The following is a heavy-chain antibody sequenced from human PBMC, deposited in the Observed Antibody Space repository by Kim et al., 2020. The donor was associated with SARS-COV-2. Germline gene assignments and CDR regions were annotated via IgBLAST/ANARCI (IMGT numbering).Heavy chain of an antibody. CDR3: ASELSEAYCGGDCYPTRYYYYYGMDV. D-gene: IGHD2-21*02. Sequence: GGSLRLSCAASGFTVSSNYMSWVRQAPGKGLEWVSVIYSGGSTYYADSVKGRFTISRDNSKNTLYLQMNSLRAEDTAVYYCASELSEAYCGGDCYPTRYYYYYGMDVWGQGTTVTVSS. CDR2: IYSGGST. J-gene: IGHJ6*02. V-gene: IGHV3-66*02. CDR1: GFTVSSNY.